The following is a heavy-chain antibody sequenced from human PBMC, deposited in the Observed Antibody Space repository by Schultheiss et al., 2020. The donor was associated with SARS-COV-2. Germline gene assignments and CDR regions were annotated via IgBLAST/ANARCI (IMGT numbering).Heavy chain of an antibody. CDR1: GGSFSGYY. CDR3: AREGFYYGSGSYYGMDV. V-gene: IGHV4-34*01. CDR2: INHSGST. J-gene: IGHJ6*01. Sequence: SETLSLTCAVYGGSFSGYYWSWIRQPPGKGLEWIGEINHSGSTNYNPSLKSRVTISVDTSKNQFSLKLSSVTAADTAVYYCAREGFYYGSGSYYGMDVWGXXXXXXVSS. D-gene: IGHD3-10*01.